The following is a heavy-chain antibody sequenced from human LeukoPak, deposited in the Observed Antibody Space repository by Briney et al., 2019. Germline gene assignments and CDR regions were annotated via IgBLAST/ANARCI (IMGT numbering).Heavy chain of an antibody. CDR1: GFTFSNYG. CDR3: AKCRSLSPAAAINY. CDR2: LSYYGTNK. V-gene: IGHV3-30*18. D-gene: IGHD2-2*01. J-gene: IGHJ4*02. Sequence: GGSLRLSCAASGFTFSNYGMYWVRQAPGTGLEWVAVLSYYGTNKYYADSVKGRFSISRDNSKNTLHLQMNSLKAEDTAVYYCAKCRSLSPAAAINYWGQGTLVTVSS.